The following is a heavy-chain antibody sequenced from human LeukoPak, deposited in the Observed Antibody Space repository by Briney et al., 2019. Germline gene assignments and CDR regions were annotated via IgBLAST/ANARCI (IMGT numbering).Heavy chain of an antibody. CDR2: INPNSGGT. D-gene: IGHD3-16*01. J-gene: IGHJ4*02. V-gene: IGHV1-2*02. CDR3: ARVGDAFGGGRYYFDY. Sequence: ASVKVSCKASGYTFTGYYMHWVRQAPGQGLEWMGWINPNSGGTNYAQKFQGRVTMTRDTSISTAYMERSRLRSDDTAVYYCARVGDAFGGGRYYFDYWGQGTLVTVSS. CDR1: GYTFTGYY.